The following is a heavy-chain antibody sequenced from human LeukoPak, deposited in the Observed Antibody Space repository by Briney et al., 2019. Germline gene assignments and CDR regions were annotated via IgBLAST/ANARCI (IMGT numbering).Heavy chain of an antibody. Sequence: ASVKVSCKASGYTFTSYGISWVRQAPGQGLEWMGWINPNSGGTNYAQKFQGRVTMTRDTSISTAYMELSRLRSDDTAVYYCATLGQPTYCSSTSCLYGMDVWGQGTTVTVSS. V-gene: IGHV1-2*02. CDR3: ATLGQPTYCSSTSCLYGMDV. J-gene: IGHJ6*02. D-gene: IGHD2-2*01. CDR1: GYTFTSYG. CDR2: INPNSGGT.